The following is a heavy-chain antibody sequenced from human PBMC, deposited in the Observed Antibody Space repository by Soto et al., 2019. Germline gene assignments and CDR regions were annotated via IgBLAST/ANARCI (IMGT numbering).Heavy chain of an antibody. CDR2: IYYSGST. V-gene: IGHV4-61*01. CDR1: GGSVSSGSYY. D-gene: IGHD1-1*01. CDR3: ASFLRTYKTFDY. J-gene: IGHJ4*02. Sequence: RSLTCTVSGGSVSSGSYYWSWIRQPPGKGLEWIGYIYYSGSTNYNPSLKSRVTISVDTSKNQFSLKLSSVTAADTAVYYCASFLRTYKTFDYWGQGTLVTVSS.